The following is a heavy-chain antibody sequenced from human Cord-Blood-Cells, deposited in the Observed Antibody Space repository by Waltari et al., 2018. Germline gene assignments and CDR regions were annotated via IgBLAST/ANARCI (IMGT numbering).Heavy chain of an antibody. CDR3: ARANWFDP. Sequence: QVQLLQSGAEVTQPGASVKVSCKASGYTFTSYHLNWVRQSTGRGLQWMGWMNPNSGNTGYAQKFQGRVTITRNTSISTAYMELSSLRSEDTAVYYCARANWFDPWGQGTLVTVSS. CDR1: GYTFTSYH. CDR2: MNPNSGNT. V-gene: IGHV1-8*03. J-gene: IGHJ5*02.